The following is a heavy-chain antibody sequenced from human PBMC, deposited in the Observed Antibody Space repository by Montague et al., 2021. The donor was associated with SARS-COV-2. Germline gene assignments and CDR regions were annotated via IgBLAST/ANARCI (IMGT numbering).Heavy chain of an antibody. J-gene: IGHJ3*02. Sequence: SETLSLTCTVSGGSISSSRYYWGWIRPPPGKVLEWIGSIYYSGSTYYYPSLKGRITISLDTSKNQFSLKLISVAAADTALYYCASPTYCYDSSGCDAFDIWGQGTLVTVSS. CDR1: GGSISSSRYY. CDR3: ASPTYCYDSSGCDAFDI. CDR2: IYYSGST. V-gene: IGHV4-39*01. D-gene: IGHD3-22*01.